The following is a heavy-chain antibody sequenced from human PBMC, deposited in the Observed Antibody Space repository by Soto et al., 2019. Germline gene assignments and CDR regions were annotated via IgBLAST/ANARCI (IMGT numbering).Heavy chain of an antibody. D-gene: IGHD3-9*01. CDR2: IYYTGTT. J-gene: IGHJ5*02. CDR1: GGSITNTDHF. V-gene: IGHV4-39*01. CDR3: ARHKRGCDILTGYNWFDP. Sequence: PSETLSLTCTVSGGSITNTDHFWGWIRQSPGRGLEWIGSIYYTGTTYYTPSLKNRVSLSVDTSKNQFSLKLSSVTAADTAVYYCARHKRGCDILTGYNWFDPWGQGTLVTVSS.